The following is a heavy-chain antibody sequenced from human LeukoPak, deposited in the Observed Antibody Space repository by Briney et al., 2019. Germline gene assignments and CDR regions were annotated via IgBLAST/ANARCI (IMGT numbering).Heavy chain of an antibody. CDR2: IYTSGST. CDR1: GXSISSYY. J-gene: IGHJ4*02. V-gene: IGHV4-4*07. CDR3: ARDLAAALIDY. Sequence: PSETLSLTCTVSGXSISSYYWSWIRQPAGKGLEWIGRIYTSGSTNYNPSLKSRVTMSVDTSKNQFSLKLSSVTVADTAVYYCARDLAAALIDYWGQGTLVTVSS. D-gene: IGHD6-13*01.